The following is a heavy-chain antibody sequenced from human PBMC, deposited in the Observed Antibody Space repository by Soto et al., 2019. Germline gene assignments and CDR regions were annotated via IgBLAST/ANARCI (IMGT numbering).Heavy chain of an antibody. CDR2: TIPVFDTT. Sequence: QVQLVQSGAEVKRPGSSVKVSCKVSGGTFSNYAISWVRQAPGQGLEWMGGTIPVFDTTKYAPRFQARLTFTADESTSTAYMELSSLRSEDTSVYYCARVESAYFDRSGCYWVDPWGQGTLVTVSS. V-gene: IGHV1-69*01. D-gene: IGHD3-22*01. CDR3: ARVESAYFDRSGCYWVDP. CDR1: GGTFSNYA. J-gene: IGHJ5*02.